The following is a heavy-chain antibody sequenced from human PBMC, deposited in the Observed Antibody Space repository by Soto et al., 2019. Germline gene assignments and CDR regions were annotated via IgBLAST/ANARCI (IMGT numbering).Heavy chain of an antibody. J-gene: IGHJ1*01. CDR2: IWYDGTKK. Sequence: QVQVVESGGGVVQPGRSLRLSCAASGFAFNRYVMHWVRQAPGKGLEWGASIWYDGTKKYYGNAEKERFTIARDNSKNTVDLQMNSLRGEDTALYYCANTITGPTAYWCQGTLVTVSS. V-gene: IGHV3-33*03. CDR1: GFAFNRYV. D-gene: IGHD1-20*01. CDR3: ANTITGPTAY.